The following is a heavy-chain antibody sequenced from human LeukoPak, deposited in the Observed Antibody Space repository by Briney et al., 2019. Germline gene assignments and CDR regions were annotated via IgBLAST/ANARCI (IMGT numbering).Heavy chain of an antibody. Sequence: ASVKVSCKASGYTFTSYYMHWVRQAPGQGLEWMGIINPSGGSTSYAQKFRGRGTMTGDTSTSTVYMELSSLRSEDTAVYYCARDKTSSGWYAGFDYWGQGTLVTVSS. CDR3: ARDKTSSGWYAGFDY. CDR1: GYTFTSYY. V-gene: IGHV1-46*01. CDR2: INPSGGST. D-gene: IGHD6-19*01. J-gene: IGHJ4*02.